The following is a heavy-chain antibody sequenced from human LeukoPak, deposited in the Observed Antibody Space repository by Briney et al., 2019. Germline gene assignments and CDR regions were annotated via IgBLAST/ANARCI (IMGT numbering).Heavy chain of an antibody. Sequence: GGSLRLSCAASGSTFSSYWMSWVRQAPGKGLEWVANIKQDGSEKYYVDSVKGRFTISRDNAKNSLYLQMNSLRAEDTAVYYCARSLGYCSSTSCYPTGWFDPWGQGTLVTVSS. CDR1: GSTFSSYW. V-gene: IGHV3-7*01. D-gene: IGHD2-2*01. CDR2: IKQDGSEK. CDR3: ARSLGYCSSTSCYPTGWFDP. J-gene: IGHJ5*02.